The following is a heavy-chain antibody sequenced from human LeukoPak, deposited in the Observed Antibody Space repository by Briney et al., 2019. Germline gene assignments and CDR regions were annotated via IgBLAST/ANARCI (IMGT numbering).Heavy chain of an antibody. CDR3: AKDLSAGTVNPFFDS. CDR2: ISYDANDK. D-gene: IGHD4-17*01. CDR1: GFAFSTYA. Sequence: GGSLRLSCAASGFAFSTYAMHWVRQAPGKGLEWVAIISYDANDKYYGDSVKGRFAISRDNSRNTLYLRMNSLRPEDAGVYYCAKDLSAGTVNPFFDSWGQGALVSVSS. J-gene: IGHJ4*02. V-gene: IGHV3-30*09.